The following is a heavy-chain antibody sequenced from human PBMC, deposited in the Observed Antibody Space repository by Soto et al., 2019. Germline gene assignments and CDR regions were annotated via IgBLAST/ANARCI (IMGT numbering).Heavy chain of an antibody. J-gene: IGHJ5*02. CDR3: AKSGVGFGVVISWGNWFDP. CDR2: ISYDGSNK. D-gene: IGHD3-3*01. Sequence: GGSLRLSCAASGFTFSSYGMHWVRQAPGKELEWVAVISYDGSNKYYADSVKGRFTISRDNSKNTLYLQMNSLRAEDTAVYYCAKSGVGFGVVISWGNWFDPWGQGTLVTVSS. V-gene: IGHV3-30*18. CDR1: GFTFSSYG.